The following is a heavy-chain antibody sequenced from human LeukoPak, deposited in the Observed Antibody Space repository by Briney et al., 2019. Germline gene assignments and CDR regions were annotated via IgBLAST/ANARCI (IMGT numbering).Heavy chain of an antibody. V-gene: IGHV4-34*01. Sequence: SETLSLTCAVYGGSFSGYYWSWIRQPPGKGLEWIGEINHSGSTNYNPSLKSRVTISVDTSKNQFSLKLSSVTAADTAVYYCARVDYGDYHFDYWGQGTLVTVSS. J-gene: IGHJ4*02. CDR2: INHSGST. CDR1: GGSFSGYY. D-gene: IGHD4-17*01. CDR3: ARVDYGDYHFDY.